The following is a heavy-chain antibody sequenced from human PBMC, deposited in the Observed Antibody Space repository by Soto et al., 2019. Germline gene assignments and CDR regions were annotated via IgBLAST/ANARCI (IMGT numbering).Heavy chain of an antibody. J-gene: IGHJ6*02. CDR1: GYSIESGYY. D-gene: IGHD3-16*01. Sequence: SETLSLTCSVSGYSIESGYYWGWIRQPPGKGLEWIGNIYHSGSTYYNPSLKNRVTISLDTSRNQFSLRLSSVTAADTAVYYCARYGYGYYSGLDVWGHGTSVTVSS. V-gene: IGHV4-38-2*01. CDR3: ARYGYGYYSGLDV. CDR2: IYHSGST.